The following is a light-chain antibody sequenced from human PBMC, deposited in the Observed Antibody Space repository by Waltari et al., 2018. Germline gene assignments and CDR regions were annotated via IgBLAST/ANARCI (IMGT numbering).Light chain of an antibody. V-gene: IGKV2-30*01. CDR1: HSLVYSDGNTY. J-gene: IGKJ5*01. CDR2: RVS. Sequence: DVVLTQSPLSLPVTLGQPASISCRSSHSLVYSDGNTYLNWFQQRPGQSPRRLIFRVSIRDSGVPDRCSGSGSGTDFTLQISRVEAEDVGVYYCMQGTHWPPITFGQGTRLEIK. CDR3: MQGTHWPPIT.